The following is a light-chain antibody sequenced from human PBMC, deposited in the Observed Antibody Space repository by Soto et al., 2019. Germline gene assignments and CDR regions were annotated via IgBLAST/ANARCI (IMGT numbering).Light chain of an antibody. V-gene: IGKV1-5*03. CDR2: GTS. CDR1: QSISIW. J-gene: IGKJ1*01. Sequence: DIHMTQSPSTLSASVGDRVTITCRASQSISIWLAWYQQKPGRVPNLLIYGTSSLESGVPSRFSGSGSGTEFTLTISSLQPDDFATYYCQHYNDHSWTFGQGTKVEIK. CDR3: QHYNDHSWT.